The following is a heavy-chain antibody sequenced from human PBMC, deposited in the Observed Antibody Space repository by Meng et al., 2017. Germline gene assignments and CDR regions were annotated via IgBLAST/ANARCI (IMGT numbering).Heavy chain of an antibody. CDR3: VSISTLVTTL. Sequence: GESLKISCAASGVSFTDHWMHWVRQAPRKGLVWVSHISVDGSQTGYADSVKGRSTITRDNAQITLYLHMDSLRAEDTAAYFCVSISTLVTTLWGQGTLVTVSS. D-gene: IGHD4-17*01. CDR2: ISVDGSQT. V-gene: IGHV3-74*01. J-gene: IGHJ4*02. CDR1: GVSFTDHW.